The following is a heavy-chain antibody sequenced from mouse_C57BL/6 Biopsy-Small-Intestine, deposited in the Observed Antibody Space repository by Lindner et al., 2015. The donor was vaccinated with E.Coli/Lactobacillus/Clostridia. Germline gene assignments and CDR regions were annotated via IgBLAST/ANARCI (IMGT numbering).Heavy chain of an antibody. CDR2: ISSGGSYT. J-gene: IGHJ2*01. V-gene: IGHV5-6*01. Sequence: VQLQESGGDLVKPGGSLKLSCAASGFTFSSYGMSWVRQTPDKRLEWVATISSGGSYTYYPDSVKGRFTISRDNAKNTLYLQMSSLKSEDTAIYYCARRGYDYYYFDFWGQGHHSHSLL. D-gene: IGHD2-4*01. CDR3: ARRGYDYYYFDF. CDR1: GFTFSSYG.